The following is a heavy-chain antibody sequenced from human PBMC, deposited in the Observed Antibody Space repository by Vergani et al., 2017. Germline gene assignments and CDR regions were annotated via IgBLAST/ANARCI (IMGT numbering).Heavy chain of an antibody. D-gene: IGHD2-2*02. J-gene: IGHJ3*02. Sequence: QVQLVQSGAEVKKPGSSVKVSCKASGGTFSSYAISWVRQAPGQGLEWMGGIIPIFGTANYAQKFQGRVTITADESTSTAYMELGSLRSEDTAVYYCARGYCSSTSCYTSDAFDIWGQGTMVTVSS. CDR1: GGTFSSYA. V-gene: IGHV1-69*01. CDR3: ARGYCSSTSCYTSDAFDI. CDR2: IIPIFGTA.